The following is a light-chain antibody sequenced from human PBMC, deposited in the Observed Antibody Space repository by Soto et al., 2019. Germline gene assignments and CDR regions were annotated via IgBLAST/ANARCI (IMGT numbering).Light chain of an antibody. Sequence: QSVLTQPPSASGSPGQSVTISCTGTSSDVGGYNYVSWYQQYPGKAPKLMIYEVTKRPSGFPDRFSGSKSDNTASLTVSGLQAENEAEYDSSSYSPSNNFDLGFCGGTKVTVL. CDR3: SSYSPSNNFDLG. CDR2: EVT. CDR1: SSDVGGYNY. V-gene: IGLV2-8*01. J-gene: IGLJ3*02.